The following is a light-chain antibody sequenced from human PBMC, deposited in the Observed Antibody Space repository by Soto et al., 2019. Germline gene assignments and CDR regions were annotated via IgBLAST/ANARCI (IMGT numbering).Light chain of an antibody. CDR2: WAS. V-gene: IGKV4-1*01. CDR3: QQYYRSRT. Sequence: DIVMTQSPDSLAVSLGERATISCKSSQSVLYSSNNKNYLAWYQQKPGQPPKLLIYWASTREFGVPDRFTGSGSGTDFTLSISSLQAEDVAVYYCQQYYRSRTFGQGTKVEIK. CDR1: QSVLYSSNNKNY. J-gene: IGKJ1*01.